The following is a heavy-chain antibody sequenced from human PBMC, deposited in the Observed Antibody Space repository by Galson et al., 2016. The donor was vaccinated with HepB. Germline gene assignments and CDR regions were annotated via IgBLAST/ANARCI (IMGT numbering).Heavy chain of an antibody. J-gene: IGHJ6*02. CDR1: GFIFDGYG. D-gene: IGHD3-16*01. CDR2: IWYNGDKK. V-gene: IGHV3-33*01. CDR3: ARDLPYYDGNRPDIGMDV. Sequence: SLRLSCAASGFIFDGYGIHWVRQAPGKGLEWVALIWYNGDKKYYADSVKGRFTISRDNANNTVYVQMNSLRAEDTAVYYCARDLPYYDGNRPDIGMDVWGQGTTVTVSS.